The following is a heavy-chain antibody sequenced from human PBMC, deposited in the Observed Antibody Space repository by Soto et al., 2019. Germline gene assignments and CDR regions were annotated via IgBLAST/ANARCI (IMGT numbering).Heavy chain of an antibody. J-gene: IGHJ4*02. Sequence: GGSLRLSCAASGFTVSSNYMTWVRQAPGKGLEWVSVMYSGGRTYYEDSVKGRFSISRDNSKNTVYLQMNSLRVDDTAVYYCARGFDGLDCWGQGTLVTVSS. CDR2: MYSGGRT. V-gene: IGHV3-66*01. CDR1: GFTVSSNY. CDR3: ARGFDGLDC.